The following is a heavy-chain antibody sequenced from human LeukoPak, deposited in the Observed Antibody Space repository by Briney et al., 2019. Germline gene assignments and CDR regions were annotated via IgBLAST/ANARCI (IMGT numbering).Heavy chain of an antibody. CDR3: ARGVCGGDCSLDY. CDR2: ISSSSSTI. J-gene: IGHJ4*02. D-gene: IGHD2-21*01. CDR1: GFTFSSYS. V-gene: IGHV3-48*04. Sequence: GGSLRLSCAASGFTFSSYSMNWVRQAPGKGLEWVSYISSSSSTIYYADSVKGRFTISRDNAKNSLYLQMNSLRAEDTAVYYCARGVCGGDCSLDYWGQGTLVTVSS.